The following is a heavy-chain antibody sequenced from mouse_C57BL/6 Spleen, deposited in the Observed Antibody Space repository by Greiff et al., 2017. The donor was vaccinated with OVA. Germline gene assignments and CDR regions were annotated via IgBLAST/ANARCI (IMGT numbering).Heavy chain of an antibody. D-gene: IGHD2-1*01. CDR1: GYTFTNYW. CDR3: ARSNGNYGWYVEV. J-gene: IGHJ1*03. CDR2: IYPGGGYT. Sequence: VQLQQSGAELVRPGTSVKMSCKASGYTFTNYWIGWAKQRPGHGLEWIGDIYPGGGYTNYNEKFKGKATLTADKSSSTAYMQFSSLTSEDASIYDCARSNGNYGWYVEVWGKGTTVTVSS. V-gene: IGHV1-63*01.